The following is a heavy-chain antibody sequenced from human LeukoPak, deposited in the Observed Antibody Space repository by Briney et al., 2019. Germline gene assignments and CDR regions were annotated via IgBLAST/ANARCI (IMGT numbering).Heavy chain of an antibody. V-gene: IGHV3-23*01. J-gene: IGHJ3*02. CDR2: IRPGGDVT. CDR1: GFTFSNYA. Sequence: PGGSLRLSCAAAGFTFSNYAMSWVRQAPGRGLEWVSAIRPGGDVTYYAESVKGRFSISRDNSNNTLYLDMNSPRADDTAVYYCAQETGGAVNVVRGGHAFDIWGQGTMVTVSS. D-gene: IGHD3-10*01. CDR3: AQETGGAVNVVRGGHAFDI.